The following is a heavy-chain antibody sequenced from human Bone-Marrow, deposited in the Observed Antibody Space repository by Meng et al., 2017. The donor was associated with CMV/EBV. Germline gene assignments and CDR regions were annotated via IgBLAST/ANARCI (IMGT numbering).Heavy chain of an antibody. CDR1: GDSIRIGGYY. CDR2: IHYNGIT. Sequence: SETLSLTCAVSGDSIRIGGYYWHWIRQSPGKGLEWIAYIHYNGITYYNPSLKSRAYMSVDTSKNQISLNLASVTAAGTAVYFFPRVSNNRHGLDVWGQGTTVPVAS. D-gene: IGHD4-11*01. J-gene: IGHJ6*02. CDR3: PRVSNNRHGLDV. V-gene: IGHV4-30-4*08.